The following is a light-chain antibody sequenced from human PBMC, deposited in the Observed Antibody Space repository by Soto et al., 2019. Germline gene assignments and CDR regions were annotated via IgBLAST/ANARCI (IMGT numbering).Light chain of an antibody. CDR2: GAS. CDR3: QQYHSYRT. CDR1: QSISNW. J-gene: IGKJ1*01. V-gene: IGKV1-5*01. Sequence: DIQMTQSPSTLSASVGDRVTITCRASQSISNWLAWYQQKPGKAPNLLIYGASSLESGVPSRFSGSGSGTEFTLTISSLQPDDFATYYCQQYHSYRTFGQGTKVDIK.